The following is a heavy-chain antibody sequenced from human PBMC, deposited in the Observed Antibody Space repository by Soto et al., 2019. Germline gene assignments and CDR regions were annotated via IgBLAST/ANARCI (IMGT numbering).Heavy chain of an antibody. Sequence: SETLSLTCIVTGDSISSYNWSWLRQPPGKGLEWIGFIYYTGYRGSASYNPSLKGRGTISMDTSKNQFSLKVNSLTAADTAMYYCARHKYSSSWFFDSWGQGTQVTVSS. CDR2: IYYTGYRGSA. D-gene: IGHD6-13*01. J-gene: IGHJ4*02. V-gene: IGHV4-59*01. CDR3: ARHKYSSSWFFDS. CDR1: GDSISSYN.